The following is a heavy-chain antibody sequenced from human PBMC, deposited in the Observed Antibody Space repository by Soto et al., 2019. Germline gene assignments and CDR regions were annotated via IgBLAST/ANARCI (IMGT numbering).Heavy chain of an antibody. CDR2: IYYSGST. D-gene: IGHD3-9*01. CDR1: GGSISSGGYY. Sequence: LSLTCTVSGGSISSGGYYWSWIRQHPGKGLEWIGYIYYSGSTYYNPSLKSRVTISVDTSKNQFSLKLSSVTAADTAVYYCAREYYDILTGYYSPFDYWGQGTLVTVSS. CDR3: AREYYDILTGYYSPFDY. V-gene: IGHV4-31*03. J-gene: IGHJ4*02.